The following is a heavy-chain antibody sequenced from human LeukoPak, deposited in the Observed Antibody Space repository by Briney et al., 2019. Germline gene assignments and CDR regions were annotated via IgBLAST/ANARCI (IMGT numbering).Heavy chain of an antibody. D-gene: IGHD3-10*01. J-gene: IGHJ6*02. CDR3: ARDTPKYGSGSYKDYGMDV. CDR1: GFTVSSNY. CDR2: IYSGGST. Sequence: PGGSLRLSCAASGFTVSSNYMSWVRQAPGKGLEWVSVIYSGGSTYYADSVKGRFTISRDNSKNTLYLQMNSLRAEDTAVYYCARDTPKYGSGSYKDYGMDVWGQGTTVTVSS. V-gene: IGHV3-66*01.